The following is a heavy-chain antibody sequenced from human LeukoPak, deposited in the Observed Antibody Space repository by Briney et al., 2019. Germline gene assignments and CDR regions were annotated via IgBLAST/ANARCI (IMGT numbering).Heavy chain of an antibody. CDR2: IYTSGST. D-gene: IGHD6-19*01. CDR3: ARTIAVAGPNWFDP. J-gene: IGHJ5*02. CDR1: GGSISSYY. Sequence: SETLSLTCTVSGGSISSYYWSWIRQPAGKGLEWIGRIYTSGSTDYNPSLKSRVTMSVDTSKNQFSLKLSSVTAADTAVYYCARTIAVAGPNWFDPWGQGTLVTVSS. V-gene: IGHV4-4*07.